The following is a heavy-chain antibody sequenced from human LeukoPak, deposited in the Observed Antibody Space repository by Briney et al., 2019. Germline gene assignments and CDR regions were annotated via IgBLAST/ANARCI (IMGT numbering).Heavy chain of an antibody. CDR1: NDSITSGAYY. V-gene: IGHV4-31*03. D-gene: IGHD6-13*01. J-gene: IGHJ5*02. Sequence: SETLSLTCTVSNDSITSGAYYWTWIRQHPGKGLEWIGYIYYSGSTYYNPSLKSRISMSVDTSKNQFSLKLNSVTAADTAVYYCARDLAAAGSFDPWGQGTLVTVSS. CDR3: ARDLAAAGSFDP. CDR2: IYYSGST.